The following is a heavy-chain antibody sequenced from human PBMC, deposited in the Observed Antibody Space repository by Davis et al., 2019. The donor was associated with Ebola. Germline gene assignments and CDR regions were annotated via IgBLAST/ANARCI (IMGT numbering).Heavy chain of an antibody. CDR2: TIPMLNIA. J-gene: IGHJ3*02. CDR1: GGTFSGYV. V-gene: IGHV1-69*04. CDR3: AKETVAGTDAFDI. D-gene: IGHD6-19*01. Sequence: AASVKVSCKASGGTFSGYVITWVRQAPGQGLEWMGRTIPMLNIASYAQQFQGRVTITADTSTSTAYMELNSLTSEDSAVYYCAKETVAGTDAFDIWGQGTMVTVSA.